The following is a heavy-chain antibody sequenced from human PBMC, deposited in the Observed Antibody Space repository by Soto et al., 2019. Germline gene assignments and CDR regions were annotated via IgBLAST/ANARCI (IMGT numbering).Heavy chain of an antibody. CDR1: GFTFDNAW. CDR2: IKSKTDGGTT. J-gene: IGHJ4*02. D-gene: IGHD1-26*01. V-gene: IGHV3-15*01. CDR3: TTDLPWSYGALGY. Sequence: VQLVESGGGLVKPGGSLRLSCATSGFTFDNAWMTWVREAPGKGLEWVGRIKSKTDGGTTDYASPVKGRFTISRDDSKNTLYVQMNSLNTEDTAMYYCTTDLPWSYGALGYWGQGTLVTVSS.